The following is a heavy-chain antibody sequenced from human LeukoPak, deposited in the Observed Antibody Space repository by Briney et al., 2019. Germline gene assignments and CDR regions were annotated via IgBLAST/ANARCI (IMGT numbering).Heavy chain of an antibody. Sequence: ASVKVSCKASGYIFTNYGISWVRQAPGQGLEWMGWISGYSGDANYAQNLQGRVTMTTDTSTSTAYMELRSLRSDDTAVYYCARVLRYCSGGSCLYYFDYWGQGTLVTVSS. CDR1: GYIFTNYG. CDR2: ISGYSGDA. V-gene: IGHV1-18*01. J-gene: IGHJ4*02. D-gene: IGHD2-15*01. CDR3: ARVLRYCSGGSCLYYFDY.